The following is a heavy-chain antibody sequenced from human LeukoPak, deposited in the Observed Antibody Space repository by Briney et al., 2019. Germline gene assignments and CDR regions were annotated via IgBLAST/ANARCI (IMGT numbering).Heavy chain of an antibody. CDR1: GGSLSGYY. D-gene: IGHD4-17*01. J-gene: IGHJ4*02. CDR3: AREIGDYPFDY. Sequence: SETLSLTCAVYGGSLSGYYWSWIRQPPGKGLEWIGEINHSGRTNYNPSLKSRVTISVGTSKNQFSLKLSSVTAADTAVYYCAREIGDYPFDYWGQGTLVTVSS. CDR2: INHSGRT. V-gene: IGHV4-34*01.